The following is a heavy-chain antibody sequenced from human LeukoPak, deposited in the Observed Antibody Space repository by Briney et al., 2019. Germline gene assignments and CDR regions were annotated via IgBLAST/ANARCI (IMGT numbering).Heavy chain of an antibody. Sequence: GWSLRLSCAASGFTVSSNYMSWVRQAPGKGLEWVSLIYSGGSTYYSDSVKGRVTISKHNSNTLYLQMNSLKTEDTDVYYCARVRLDYYETRIDSFDVWGQGTMVTVSS. CDR3: ARVRLDYYETRIDSFDV. V-gene: IGHV3-53*04. J-gene: IGHJ3*01. CDR1: GFTVSSNY. CDR2: IYSGGST. D-gene: IGHD3-22*01.